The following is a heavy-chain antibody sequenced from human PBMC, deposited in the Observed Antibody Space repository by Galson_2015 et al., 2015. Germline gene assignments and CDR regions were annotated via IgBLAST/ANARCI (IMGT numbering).Heavy chain of an antibody. CDR3: ARAYYGPGFGGTPMRSFDY. CDR1: GYSFTSYW. J-gene: IGHJ4*02. Sequence: QSGAEVKKPGEFLKISCKGSGYSFTSYWIGWVRQMPGKGPEWMGIIYPGDSDTRYSPSFQGQVTISADKSISTAYLQWSSLKASDTAMYYCARAYYGPGFGGTPMRSFDYWGQGTLVTVSS. D-gene: IGHD3-10*01. CDR2: IYPGDSDT. V-gene: IGHV5-51*03.